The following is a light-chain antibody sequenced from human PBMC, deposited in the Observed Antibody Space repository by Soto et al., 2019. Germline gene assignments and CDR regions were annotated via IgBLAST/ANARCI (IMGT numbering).Light chain of an antibody. J-gene: IGKJ5*01. CDR2: GAF. Sequence: IVLTHSPATLSLSPWERATLSFRASPSVTNFLAWYQQKPGQAPRLLIYGAFNRATGIPARFSGSGSGTDFTLTISSLEPEDSAIYYCQQRNIWPPVTFGQGTRLEIK. CDR3: QQRNIWPPVT. V-gene: IGKV3-11*01. CDR1: PSVTNF.